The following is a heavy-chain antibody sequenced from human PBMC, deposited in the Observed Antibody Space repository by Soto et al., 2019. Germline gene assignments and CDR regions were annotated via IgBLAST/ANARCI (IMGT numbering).Heavy chain of an antibody. CDR1: GGSISSGGYY. V-gene: IGHV4-31*03. CDR2: IYYSGST. CDR3: ATSLTPSDAFDI. Sequence: TLSLTCTVSGGSISSGGYYWSWIRQHPGKGLEWIGYIYYSGSTYYNPSLKSRVTISVDTSKNQFSLKLSSVTAADTAVYYCATSLTPSDAFDIWGQGTMVTVSS. D-gene: IGHD7-27*01. J-gene: IGHJ3*02.